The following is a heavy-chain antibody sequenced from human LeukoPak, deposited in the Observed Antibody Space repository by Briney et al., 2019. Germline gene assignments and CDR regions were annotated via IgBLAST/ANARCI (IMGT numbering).Heavy chain of an antibody. Sequence: ASVKVSCKASGYTFTGDYMHWVRQASGQGLEWMGWINPNSGDTKHAQKFQGRVTMTRDTSISTAYMELSRLRSDDTAVYYCVRGDTMVRGTLGYWGQGTLVTVSS. CDR1: GYTFTGDY. CDR3: VRGDTMVRGTLGY. D-gene: IGHD3-10*01. J-gene: IGHJ4*02. V-gene: IGHV1-2*02. CDR2: INPNSGDT.